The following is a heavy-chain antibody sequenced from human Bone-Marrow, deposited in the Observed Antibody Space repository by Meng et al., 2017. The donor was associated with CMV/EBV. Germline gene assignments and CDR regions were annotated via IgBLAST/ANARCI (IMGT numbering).Heavy chain of an antibody. V-gene: IGHV3-30*02. CDR3: AKDFSGAGLFWSGYYTGSGFDY. CDR2: IRYDGSNK. CDR1: GFTFSSYG. J-gene: IGHJ4*02. D-gene: IGHD3-3*01. Sequence: GESLKISCAASGFTFSSYGMHWVRQAPGKGLEWVAFIRYDGSNKYYADSVKGRFTISRDNSKNTLYLQMNSLRAEDTAVYYCAKDFSGAGLFWSGYYTGSGFDYWGQGTLVTVSS.